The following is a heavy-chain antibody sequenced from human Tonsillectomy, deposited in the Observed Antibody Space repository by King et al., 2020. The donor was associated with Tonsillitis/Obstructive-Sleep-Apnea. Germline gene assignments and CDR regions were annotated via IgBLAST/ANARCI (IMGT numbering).Heavy chain of an antibody. J-gene: IGHJ4*02. CDR1: GFTFSSYA. CDR3: AREAYDTSGSCDY. V-gene: IGHV3-64*01. Sequence: VQLVESGGGLVQPGDSLRLSCAASGFTFSSYAMHWVRQAPGKVLEFFSPIIFNGGSTYYANSVKGRFTISRDNSRYTLYLQMGSLRADDMAVYYCAREAYDTSGSCDYWGQGTLVTVSS. D-gene: IGHD3-22*01. CDR2: IIFNGGST.